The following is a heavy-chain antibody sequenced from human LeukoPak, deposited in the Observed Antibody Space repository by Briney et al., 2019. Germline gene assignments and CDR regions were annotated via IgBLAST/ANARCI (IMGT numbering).Heavy chain of an antibody. CDR1: GVSLRTSGMC. J-gene: IGHJ5*02. V-gene: IGHV2-70*11. Sequence: SGPALVKPTHPLTLPCTLSGVSLRTSGMCVSWIRQPPGKALEWLARIDWDDDKYYSTSLKTRLTISKDTSKNQVVLTMTNMDSVDTATYYCARMHDYSSTSCLGNWNYPWGQGTLVTVSS. D-gene: IGHD2-2*01. CDR3: ARMHDYSSTSCLGNWNYP. CDR2: IDWDDDK.